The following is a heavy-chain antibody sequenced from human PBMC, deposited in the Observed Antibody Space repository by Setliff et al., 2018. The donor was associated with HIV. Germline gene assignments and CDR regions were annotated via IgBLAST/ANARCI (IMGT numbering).Heavy chain of an antibody. Sequence: PSETLSLTCTVSGGSISSGSYYWSWIRQPAGKGLEWIGRIYTSGNTHYNPSLKSRVTISVDTSKNQFSLKLYSVTAADTAVYYCARGRRGWLLTSLDYWGHGTLVTVSS. V-gene: IGHV4-61*02. J-gene: IGHJ4*01. CDR2: IYTSGNT. CDR3: ARGRRGWLLTSLDY. D-gene: IGHD2-21*02. CDR1: GGSISSGSYY.